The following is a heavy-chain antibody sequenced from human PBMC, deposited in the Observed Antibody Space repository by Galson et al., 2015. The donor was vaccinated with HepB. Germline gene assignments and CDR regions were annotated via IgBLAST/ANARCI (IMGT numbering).Heavy chain of an antibody. Sequence: ETLSLTCTVSGGSITSSSSYWGWIRQPPGKGLEWIGSIYYSGNTYYNPSLKSRVTISVDTSKNQFSLKLSSVTAADTAVYYCARRGTITDAFDIWGQGTMVTVSS. CDR2: IYYSGNT. CDR1: GGSITSSSSY. V-gene: IGHV4-39*01. D-gene: IGHD3-3*01. J-gene: IGHJ3*02. CDR3: ARRGTITDAFDI.